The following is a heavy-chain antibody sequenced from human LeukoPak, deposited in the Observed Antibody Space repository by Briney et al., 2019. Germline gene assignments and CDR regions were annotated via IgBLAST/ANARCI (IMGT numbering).Heavy chain of an antibody. CDR2: ISGGGGST. Sequence: GGSLRPSCAASGFTFTSYSMNWVRQAPGKGLEWVSTISGGGGSTYYADSVKGRFTISRDNSKNTLYLQVNSLRAEDPAVYYCAKGGKWDVTPFDYWGQGTLVTVSS. CDR1: GFTFTSYS. CDR3: AKGGKWDVTPFDY. D-gene: IGHD1-26*01. V-gene: IGHV3-23*01. J-gene: IGHJ4*02.